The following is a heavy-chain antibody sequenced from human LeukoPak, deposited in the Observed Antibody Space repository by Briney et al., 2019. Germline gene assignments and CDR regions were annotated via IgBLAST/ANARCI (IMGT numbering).Heavy chain of an antibody. CDR3: AKDPVEGTLVRGIIMTFDY. CDR2: ISGFGGST. J-gene: IGHJ4*02. Sequence: GGSLRLPCAASGFIFSSYAMSWVRQAPGKGLEGASTISGFGGSTYYADSVKGRFTISIDNSKNTLYLQMNSLRAEDTAIYYCAKDPVEGTLVRGIIMTFDYWGQGVLVTVSS. V-gene: IGHV3-23*01. D-gene: IGHD3-10*01. CDR1: GFIFSSYA.